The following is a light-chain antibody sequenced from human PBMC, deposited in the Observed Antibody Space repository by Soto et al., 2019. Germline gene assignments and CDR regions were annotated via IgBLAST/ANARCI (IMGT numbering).Light chain of an antibody. V-gene: IGKV3-20*01. CDR3: QQYGSSPQT. CDR2: GVS. J-gene: IGKJ1*01. Sequence: EIVLTQSPGTLSLSPGDRATLSCRASQSVSSSYLAWYQQKPGQAPRLLIYGVSSRATGIPDRFSGSGSGTDFTLTISRLEAEDFAVYYCQQYGSSPQTFGQGTKVEIK. CDR1: QSVSSSY.